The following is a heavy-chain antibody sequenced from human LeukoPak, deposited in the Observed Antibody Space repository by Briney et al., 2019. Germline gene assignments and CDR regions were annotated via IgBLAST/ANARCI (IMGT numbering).Heavy chain of an antibody. V-gene: IGHV4-31*03. J-gene: IGHJ4*02. CDR2: IYYSGST. CDR3: ARGLSSSGWYAADY. CDR1: GGSISSGGYY. Sequence: PSETLSLTCTVSGGSISSGGYYWSWIRQHPGTGLEWIGYIYYSGSTYYNPSLKSRVIISVDTSKNQFSLNLTSVTAAVTAVYYCARGLSSSGWYAADYWGQGILVTVSS. D-gene: IGHD6-19*01.